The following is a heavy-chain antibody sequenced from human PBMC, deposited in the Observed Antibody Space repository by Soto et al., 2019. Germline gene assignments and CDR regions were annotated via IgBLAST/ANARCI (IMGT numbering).Heavy chain of an antibody. CDR2: IKQDGSEK. D-gene: IGHD3-9*01. CDR3: AREPYFDWYYGMDV. CDR1: GFTFSSYW. V-gene: IGHV3-7*05. Sequence: GGSLRLSCAASGFTFSSYWMSWVRQAPGKGLEWVANIKQDGSEKYYVDSVKGRFTISRDNAKNSLYLQMNSLRAEDTAVYYCAREPYFDWYYGMDVWGQGTTVTVSS. J-gene: IGHJ6*02.